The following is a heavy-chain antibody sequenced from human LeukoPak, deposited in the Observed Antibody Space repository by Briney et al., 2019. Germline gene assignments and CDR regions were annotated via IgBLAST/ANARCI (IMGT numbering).Heavy chain of an antibody. V-gene: IGHV3-21*01. CDR3: ARGATADTRHLDY. Sequence: GGSLRLSCAASRFTFSSYAMNWVRQAPGKGLEWVSIISSSSNDIHYADSVKGRFTNSRDNTKNSVYLQMNSLRDEDTAVYSCARGATADTRHLDYWGQGTLVTVSS. CDR1: RFTFSSYA. D-gene: IGHD2-21*02. J-gene: IGHJ4*02. CDR2: ISSSSNDI.